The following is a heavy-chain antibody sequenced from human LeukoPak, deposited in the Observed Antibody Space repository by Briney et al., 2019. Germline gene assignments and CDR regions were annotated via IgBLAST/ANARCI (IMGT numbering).Heavy chain of an antibody. V-gene: IGHV1-2*02. Sequence: ASVKVSCKASGYTFTGYYMHWVRQAPGQGLEWMGWINPNSGGTDYAQNFQGRVTMTRDTSISTAYMELIRLRPDDTAMYYCARLYYYDNSGYKYNWFDPWGQGTLVTVSP. D-gene: IGHD3-22*01. CDR2: INPNSGGT. CDR1: GYTFTGYY. J-gene: IGHJ5*02. CDR3: ARLYYYDNSGYKYNWFDP.